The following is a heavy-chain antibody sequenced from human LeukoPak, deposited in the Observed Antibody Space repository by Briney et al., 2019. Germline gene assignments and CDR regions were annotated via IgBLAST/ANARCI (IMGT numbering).Heavy chain of an antibody. CDR1: GIPSSDYY. Sequence: PGGSLRLSCVVSGIPSSDYYMNWIRQAPGKGLEWISYISSSSSYTDYADSVKGRFTISRDNAQNALFLQMDSLRVEDTAVYYCAAGTAADYWGQGTRVTVSS. D-gene: IGHD6-13*01. CDR2: ISSSSSYT. V-gene: IGHV3-11*03. J-gene: IGHJ4*02. CDR3: AAGTAADY.